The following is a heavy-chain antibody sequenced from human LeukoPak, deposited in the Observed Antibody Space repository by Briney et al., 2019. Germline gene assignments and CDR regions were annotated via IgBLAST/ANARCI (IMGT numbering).Heavy chain of an antibody. CDR1: GFTFSSYA. J-gene: IGHJ4*02. V-gene: IGHV3-30-3*01. CDR2: ISYDGSNK. Sequence: GGSLRLSCAASGFTFSSYAMHWVRQAPGKGLEWVAVISYDGSNKYYADSVKGRFTISRDNSKNTLYLQMNSLRAEDTAVYYCAKDRGFYSSSWQFDYWGQGTLVTVSS. CDR3: AKDRGFYSSSWQFDY. D-gene: IGHD6-13*01.